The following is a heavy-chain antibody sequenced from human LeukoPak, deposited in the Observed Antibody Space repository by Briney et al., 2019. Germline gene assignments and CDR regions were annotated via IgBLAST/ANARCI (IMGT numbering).Heavy chain of an antibody. V-gene: IGHV4-34*01. CDR1: GGSFSGHY. J-gene: IGHJ4*02. Sequence: PSETLSLTCAVYGGSFSGHYWSWIRQPPGKGLEWIGEINHSGSTNYNPSLKSRVTISVDTSKNQFSLKLSSVTAADTAVYYCARGSAAAGTGYWGQGTLVTVSS. D-gene: IGHD6-13*01. CDR3: ARGSAAAGTGY. CDR2: INHSGST.